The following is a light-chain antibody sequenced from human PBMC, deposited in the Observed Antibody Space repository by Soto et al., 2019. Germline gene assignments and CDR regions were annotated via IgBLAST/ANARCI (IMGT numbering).Light chain of an antibody. CDR3: SSYTSSSHPHWV. CDR2: EVS. Sequence: QSVLTQPASVSGSPGQSITISCTGTSSDVGGYNYVSWYQQHPGKAPKLMIYEVSNRPSGVYNRISGSKSGNTASLTIAGLQAEDEADYYCSSYTSSSHPHWVFGGGTKLTVL. CDR1: SSDVGGYNY. V-gene: IGLV2-14*01. J-gene: IGLJ3*02.